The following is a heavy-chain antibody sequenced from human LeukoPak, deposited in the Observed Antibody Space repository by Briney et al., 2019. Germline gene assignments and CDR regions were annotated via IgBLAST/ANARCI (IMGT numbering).Heavy chain of an antibody. D-gene: IGHD3-10*01. CDR2: IYYSGST. V-gene: IGHV4-61*08. CDR3: AREEVVRGSNWFDP. CDR1: GGSISSGDYY. J-gene: IGHJ5*02. Sequence: SPSETLSLTCTVSGGSISSGDYYWSWIRQPPGKGLEWIGYIYYSGSTNYNPSLKSRVTISVDTSKNQFSLKLSSVTAADTAVYYCAREEVVRGSNWFDPWGQGTLVTVSS.